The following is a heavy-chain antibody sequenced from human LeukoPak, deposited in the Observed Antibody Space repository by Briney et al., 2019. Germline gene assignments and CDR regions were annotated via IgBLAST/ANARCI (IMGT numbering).Heavy chain of an antibody. CDR3: ARGLDTAMDFDY. D-gene: IGHD5-18*01. J-gene: IGHJ4*02. CDR1: GGSFSGYY. V-gene: IGHV4-34*01. Sequence: PSETLSLTCAVYGGSFSGYYWSWTRQPPGKGLEWIGEINHSGSTNYNPSLKSRVTISVDTSKNQFSLKLSSVTAADTAVYYCARGLDTAMDFDYWGQGTLVTVSS. CDR2: INHSGST.